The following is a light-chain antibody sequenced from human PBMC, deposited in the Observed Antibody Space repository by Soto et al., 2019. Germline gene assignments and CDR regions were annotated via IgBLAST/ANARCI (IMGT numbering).Light chain of an antibody. Sequence: EIVMTQSPATLSVSPGERATLSCRASQSVRSNLAWYQQXPGQAPRPLIHDASSRATGIPDRFSGSWSGTDFTITISRLEPEDFAVYYCQQYGSPVTFGQGTRLEIK. J-gene: IGKJ5*01. CDR1: QSVRSN. CDR2: DAS. CDR3: QQYGSPVT. V-gene: IGKV3-20*01.